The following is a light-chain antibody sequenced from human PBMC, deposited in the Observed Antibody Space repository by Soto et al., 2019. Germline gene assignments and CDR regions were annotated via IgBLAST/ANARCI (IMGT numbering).Light chain of an antibody. J-gene: IGKJ1*01. CDR3: QQYNNWWT. CDR1: QSVSSN. V-gene: IGKV3-15*01. Sequence: EIVMTQSPATLSVSPGERATLSCRASQSVSSNLAWYQQKPGQAPRRLIYGASTRATGIPARFSGSGSGTEFTLTISSLQSEDFAVYYCQQYNNWWTFGQGTRWIS. CDR2: GAS.